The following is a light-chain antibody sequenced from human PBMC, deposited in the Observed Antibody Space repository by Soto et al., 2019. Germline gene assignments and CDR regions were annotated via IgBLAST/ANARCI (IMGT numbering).Light chain of an antibody. CDR2: LGS. CDR1: QSLRHSNGYNY. CDR3: MQALQTPRT. J-gene: IGKJ1*01. Sequence: DIVMTQSPLSLPVTPGEPASISCRSSQSLRHSNGYNYLDWYLQKPGQSPQLLIYLGSNRASGVPDRFSGSGSGTDFKLKSSRVEAEDVGVYYCMQALQTPRTFGQGTKVEIK. V-gene: IGKV2-28*01.